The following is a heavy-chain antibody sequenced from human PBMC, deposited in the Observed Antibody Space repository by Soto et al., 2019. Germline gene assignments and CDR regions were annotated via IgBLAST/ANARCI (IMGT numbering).Heavy chain of an antibody. V-gene: IGHV4-30-4*01. D-gene: IGHD6-6*01. CDR3: ATVFREQLVPSHFDY. J-gene: IGHJ4*02. CDR1: GGSISSGDYY. CDR2: IYYSGST. Sequence: SETLSLTCTVSGGSISSGDYYWSWIRQPPGKGLEWIGYIYYSGSTYYNPSLKSRVTISVDTSKNQFSLKLSSVTAADTAVYYWATVFREQLVPSHFDYWGQGTLVTVSS.